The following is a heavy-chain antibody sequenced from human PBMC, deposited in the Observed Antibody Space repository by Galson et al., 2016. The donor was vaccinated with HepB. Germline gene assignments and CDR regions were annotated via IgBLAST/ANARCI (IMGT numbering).Heavy chain of an antibody. Sequence: SLRLSCAASGFIFSNYAMSWVRQAPGKGLEWVSTITGRGDSAYYADSVKGRFTISRDNSQNTLFLQMNSLRAEGTAIYYCAKHAEPYYYYAMDVWGQGTTVTVSS. CDR2: ITGRGDSA. CDR1: GFIFSNYA. D-gene: IGHD1-14*01. J-gene: IGHJ6*02. CDR3: AKHAEPYYYYAMDV. V-gene: IGHV3-23*01.